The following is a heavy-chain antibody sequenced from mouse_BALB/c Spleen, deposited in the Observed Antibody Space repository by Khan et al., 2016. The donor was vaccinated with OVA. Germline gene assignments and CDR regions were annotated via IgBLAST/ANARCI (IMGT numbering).Heavy chain of an antibody. CDR1: GYSITSDYA. V-gene: IGHV3-2*02. D-gene: IGHD2-3*01. CDR3: GRDGSRYKEAMDY. Sequence: VHLQESGPGLVKPSQSLSLTCTVTGYSITSDYAWNWIRQFPGNKLEWMGYISYSGSTNYNPALKSRISITRDTSKNQFFLQLNSVTTEDTATYYCGRDGSRYKEAMDYGGQGTKVTV. J-gene: IGHJ4*01. CDR2: ISYSGST.